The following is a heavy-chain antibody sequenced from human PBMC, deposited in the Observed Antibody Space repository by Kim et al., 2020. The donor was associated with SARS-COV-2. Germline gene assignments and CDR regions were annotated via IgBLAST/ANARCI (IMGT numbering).Heavy chain of an antibody. CDR1: GLSFNNAW. CDR3: TTDPGHIEVVQNNYLMDV. V-gene: IGHV3-15*01. J-gene: IGHJ6*03. CDR2: VKSETDGGTE. Sequence: GGSLRLSCAASGLSFNNAWMSWVRQAPGKGLEWVGRVKSETDGGTEDYSIAVKGRFTISRDDSKNMLYLQMRSLKTEDTGVYYCTTDPGHIEVVQNNYLMDVWGRGTTVTVSS. D-gene: IGHD2-15*01.